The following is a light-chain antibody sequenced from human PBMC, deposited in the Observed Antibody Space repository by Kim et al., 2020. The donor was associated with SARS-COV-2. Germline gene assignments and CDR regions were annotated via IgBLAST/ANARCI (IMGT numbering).Light chain of an antibody. CDR1: KSVSSSY. J-gene: IGKJ2*01. CDR2: GAS. V-gene: IGKV3-20*01. CDR3: QQYGSSPPYT. Sequence: SPGERATHPCRASKSVSSSYLAWYQQKPGQAPRLLIYGASSRATGIPDRFSGSGSGTDFTLTISRLEPEDFAVYYCQQYGSSPPYTFGQGTKLEI.